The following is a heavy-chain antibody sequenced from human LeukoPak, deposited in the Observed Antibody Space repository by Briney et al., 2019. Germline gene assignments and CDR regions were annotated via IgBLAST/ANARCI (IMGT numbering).Heavy chain of an antibody. CDR3: ARVGTTWIEIDY. CDR1: GGTFSSYA. Sequence: ASVKVSCKASGGTFSSYAISWVRQAPGQGLEWMGIINPSGGSTSYAQKFQGRVTMTRDTSTSTVYMELSSLRSEDTAVYYCARVGTTWIEIDYWGQGTLATVSS. J-gene: IGHJ4*02. CDR2: INPSGGST. V-gene: IGHV1-46*01. D-gene: IGHD2/OR15-2a*01.